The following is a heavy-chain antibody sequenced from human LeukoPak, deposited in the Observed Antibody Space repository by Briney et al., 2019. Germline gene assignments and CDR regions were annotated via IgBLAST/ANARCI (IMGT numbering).Heavy chain of an antibody. Sequence: GGSLRLSCAASGFTFSSYGMHWVRQAPGKGLEWVAVISYDGSNKYYADSVKGRFTISRDNSKNTLYLQMNSLRAEDTAVYYCARVPRGGVDRYYYYGMDVWGQGTTVTVSS. J-gene: IGHJ6*02. CDR1: GFTFSSYG. V-gene: IGHV3-30*03. CDR3: ARVPRGGVDRYYYYGMDV. D-gene: IGHD3-16*01. CDR2: ISYDGSNK.